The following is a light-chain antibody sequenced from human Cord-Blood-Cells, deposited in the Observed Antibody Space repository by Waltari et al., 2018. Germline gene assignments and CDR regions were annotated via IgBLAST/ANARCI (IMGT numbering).Light chain of an antibody. Sequence: QSALTQPPSASGSPGQSATISCTGPSSDVGGFNYSSWYQQHPGKAPKLMIYEVSKRPSGVPDRFSGSKSGNTASLTVSGLQAEDEADYYCSSYAGSNNYVVFGGGTKLTVL. CDR1: SSDVGGFNY. J-gene: IGLJ2*01. CDR3: SSYAGSNNYVV. V-gene: IGLV2-8*01. CDR2: EVS.